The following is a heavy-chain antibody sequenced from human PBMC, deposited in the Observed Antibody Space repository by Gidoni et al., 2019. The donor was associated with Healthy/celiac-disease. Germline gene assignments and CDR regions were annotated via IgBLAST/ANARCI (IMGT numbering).Heavy chain of an antibody. CDR3: ARDQKRGAGPYYYYYGMDV. V-gene: IGHV1-69*01. J-gene: IGHJ6*02. CDR2: IIPIFGTA. Sequence: QVQLVQSAAEVKKPGSSVQVSCKASGGTFSSYAISWVRQAPGQGLEWMGGIIPIFGTANYAQKFQGRVTITADESTSTAYMELSSLRSEDTAVYYCARDQKRGAGPYYYYYGMDVWGQGTTVTVSS. D-gene: IGHD6-19*01. CDR1: GGTFSSYA.